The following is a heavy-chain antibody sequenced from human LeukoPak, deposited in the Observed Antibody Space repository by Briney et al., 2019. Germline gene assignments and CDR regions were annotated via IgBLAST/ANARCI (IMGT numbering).Heavy chain of an antibody. V-gene: IGHV3-23*01. D-gene: IGHD3-3*01. J-gene: IGHJ6*02. CDR1: GFTFSRYA. CDR2: ISGSGGST. CDR3: AKGMGSIFGPMGYYYGMDV. Sequence: GGSLRLSCAASGFTFSRYAMSWVRQAPGKGLEWVSAISGSGGSTYYADSVKGRFTISRDNSKNTLYLQMNSLRAEDTAVYYCAKGMGSIFGPMGYYYGMDVWGQGTTVTVSS.